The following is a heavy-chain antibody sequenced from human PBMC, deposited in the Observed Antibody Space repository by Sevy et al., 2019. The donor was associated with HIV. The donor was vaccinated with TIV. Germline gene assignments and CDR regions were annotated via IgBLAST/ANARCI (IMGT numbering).Heavy chain of an antibody. CDR1: GFPFSSYR. D-gene: IGHD1-1*01. V-gene: IGHV3-21*01. CDR3: ARAVLEISTWRSDY. J-gene: IGHJ4*02. CDR2: ISSTSAYI. Sequence: GGSLRLSCAASGFPFSSYRMTWVRQAPGKGLEWVSCISSTSAYINYADSVKGRFTISRDNAKNLLYLQMDSLRAEDTAVYYCARAVLEISTWRSDYWGQGTLVTVSS.